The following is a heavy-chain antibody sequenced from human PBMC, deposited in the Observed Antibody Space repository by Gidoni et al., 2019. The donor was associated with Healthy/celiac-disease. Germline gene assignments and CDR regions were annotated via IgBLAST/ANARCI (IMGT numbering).Heavy chain of an antibody. J-gene: IGHJ4*02. D-gene: IGHD3-22*01. CDR3: ARGTEDSSGYYYY. CDR2: IYTSGRP. Sequence: QVQLQESGPGLVKPSETLSLTCTVSGGSISSYYWSWIRHPAGKGLEWIGRIYTSGRPNYNPSLKSRVTMSVDTSKNQFSLKLSSVTAADTAVYYCARGTEDSSGYYYYWGQGTLVTVSS. V-gene: IGHV4-4*07. CDR1: GGSISSYY.